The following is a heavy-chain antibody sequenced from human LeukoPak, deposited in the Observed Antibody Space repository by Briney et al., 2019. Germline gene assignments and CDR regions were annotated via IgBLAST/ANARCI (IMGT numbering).Heavy chain of an antibody. Sequence: ASVKVSYRASGGTFSSYAISWVRQAPGQGLEWMGGIIPIFGTANYAQKFQGRVTITADESTSTAYMELSSLRSEDTAVYYCARGQYYYDSTLNPDRFDYWGQGTLVTVSS. CDR1: GGTFSSYA. CDR3: ARGQYYYDSTLNPDRFDY. V-gene: IGHV1-69*13. D-gene: IGHD3-22*01. CDR2: IIPIFGTA. J-gene: IGHJ4*02.